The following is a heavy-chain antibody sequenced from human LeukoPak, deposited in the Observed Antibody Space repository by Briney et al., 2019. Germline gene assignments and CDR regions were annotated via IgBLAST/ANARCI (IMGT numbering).Heavy chain of an antibody. CDR2: IYYGGST. CDR1: AGSISGNSYY. Sequence: SETLSLTCNVSAGSISGNSYYWGWIRQPPGKGLEWIGRIYYGGSTYYNPSLKSRVTISVDTTKKQFSLKLSSVTAADTAAYYCAKHYATRPYYFGSGSSKGAYGMDVWGQGTTVTVSS. D-gene: IGHD3-10*01. CDR3: AKHYATRPYYFGSGSSKGAYGMDV. J-gene: IGHJ6*02. V-gene: IGHV4-39*01.